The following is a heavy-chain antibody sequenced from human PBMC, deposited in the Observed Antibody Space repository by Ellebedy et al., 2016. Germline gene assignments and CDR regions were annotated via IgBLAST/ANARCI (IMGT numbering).Heavy chain of an antibody. CDR1: GFTFSSYG. Sequence: GESLKISXAASGFTFSSYGMHWVRQAPGKGLEWVAVISYDGSNKYYADSVKGRFTISRDNSKNTLYLQMNSLRAEDTAVYYCAKDNVDTAMVAWYYFDYWGQGTLVTVSS. CDR2: ISYDGSNK. J-gene: IGHJ4*02. V-gene: IGHV3-30*18. D-gene: IGHD5-18*01. CDR3: AKDNVDTAMVAWYYFDY.